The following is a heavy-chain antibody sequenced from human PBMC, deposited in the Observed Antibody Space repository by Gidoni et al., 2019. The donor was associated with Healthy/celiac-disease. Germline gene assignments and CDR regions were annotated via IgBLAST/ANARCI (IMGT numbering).Heavy chain of an antibody. CDR2: IYTSGST. CDR3: ARDWDSSGYYYVDYYYYGMDV. Sequence: QVQLQESGPGLVKPSETLSLTCTVSGGSISSYYWSWIRQPAGKGLEWIGRIYTSGSTNYNPSLKSRVTMSVDTSKNQFSLKLSSVTAADTAVYYCARDWDSSGYYYVDYYYYGMDVWGQGTTVTVSS. D-gene: IGHD3-22*01. V-gene: IGHV4-4*07. J-gene: IGHJ6*02. CDR1: GGSISSYY.